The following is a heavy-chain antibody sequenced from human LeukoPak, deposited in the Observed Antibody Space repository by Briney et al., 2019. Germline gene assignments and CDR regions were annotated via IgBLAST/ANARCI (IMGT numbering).Heavy chain of an antibody. Sequence: GASVKVSCKASGGTFSSYAISWVRQAPGQGLEWMGGIIPIFGTANYAQKFQGRVTITADKSTSTAYMELSSLRSEDTAVYYCARGFASMVRGVINRTPFDYGGQGTLVTVS. V-gene: IGHV1-69*06. D-gene: IGHD3-10*01. CDR2: IIPIFGTA. CDR3: ARGFASMVRGVINRTPFDY. CDR1: GGTFSSYA. J-gene: IGHJ4*02.